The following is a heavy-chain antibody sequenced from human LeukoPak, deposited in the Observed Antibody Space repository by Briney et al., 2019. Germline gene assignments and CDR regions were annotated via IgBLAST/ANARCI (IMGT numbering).Heavy chain of an antibody. D-gene: IGHD2-8*01. CDR2: INTNTGNP. CDR1: GYTFTSYA. J-gene: IGHJ4*02. V-gene: IGHV7-4-1*02. Sequence: GASVKVSCKASGYTFTSYAMNLVRQAPGQGLEYMGWINTNTGNPTYAQGFTGRFVFSLDTSVSTAYLQISSLEADDTAVYYCTRGHRNGDYWGQGTLVTVSS. CDR3: TRGHRNGDY.